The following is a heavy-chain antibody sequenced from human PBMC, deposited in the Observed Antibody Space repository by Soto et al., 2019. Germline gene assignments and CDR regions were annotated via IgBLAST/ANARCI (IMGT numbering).Heavy chain of an antibody. D-gene: IGHD3-22*01. J-gene: IGHJ4*02. CDR1: GGTFSSYA. CDR3: ARMVVPTTYFDS. V-gene: IGHV1-69*13. Sequence: ASVKVSCKASGGTFSSYAISWVRQAPGQGLEWMGGIIPNYGTTNYAQKFQGRVTITGDESKNTVYMELSRLRSEDTAVYFCARMVVPTTYFDSWGQGTPVTVSS. CDR2: IIPNYGTT.